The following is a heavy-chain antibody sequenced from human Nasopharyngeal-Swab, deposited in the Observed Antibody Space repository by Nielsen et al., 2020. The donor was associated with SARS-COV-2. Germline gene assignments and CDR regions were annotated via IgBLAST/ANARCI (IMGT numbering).Heavy chain of an antibody. D-gene: IGHD6-6*01. Sequence: GESLKISCAASGFTVSSNYMSWVRQAPGKGLEWVSVIYSGGSTYYADSVKGRLTISRDNSKNTLYLQMNSLRAEDTAVYYCASSIAAPRRYFDYWGQGTLVTVSS. CDR3: ASSIAAPRRYFDY. CDR1: GFTVSSNY. V-gene: IGHV3-53*01. J-gene: IGHJ4*02. CDR2: IYSGGST.